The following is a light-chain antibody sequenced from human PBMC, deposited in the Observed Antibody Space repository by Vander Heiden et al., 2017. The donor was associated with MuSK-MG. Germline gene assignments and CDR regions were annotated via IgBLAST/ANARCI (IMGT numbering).Light chain of an antibody. CDR2: DVS. CDR3: SSDARNRTHGSWV. CDR1: SSDVGGYNS. V-gene: IGLV2-14*01. J-gene: IGLJ3*02. Sequence: AALSQSASSPGHPGQTKTISCTGTSSDVGGYNSVSSYQQHPGEASKHMIFDVSNRPSGVSNRFSGSCSVYTASLTITWLRAEGEAVYSCSSDARNRTHGSWVFGGGTTLTVL.